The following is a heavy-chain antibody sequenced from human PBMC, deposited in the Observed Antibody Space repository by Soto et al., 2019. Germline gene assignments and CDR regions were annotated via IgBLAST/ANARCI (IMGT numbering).Heavy chain of an antibody. D-gene: IGHD2-2*01. V-gene: IGHV4-59*01. CDR1: GGSISSYY. J-gene: IGHJ6*03. CDR2: IYYSGST. Sequence: SETLSLTCTVSGGSISSYYWSWIRQPPGKGLEWIGYIYYSGSTNYNPSLKSRVTISVDTSKNQFSLKLSSVTAADTAVYYCAREIVVVPAAMQHYYYYMDVWGKGTTVTVSS. CDR3: AREIVVVPAAMQHYYYYMDV.